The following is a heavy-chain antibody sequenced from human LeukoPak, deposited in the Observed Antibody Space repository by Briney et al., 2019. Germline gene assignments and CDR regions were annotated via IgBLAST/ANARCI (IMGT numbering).Heavy chain of an antibody. D-gene: IGHD4-17*01. J-gene: IGHJ5*02. V-gene: IGHV4-34*01. CDR3: ARQGLRRNWFDP. Sequence: SETLSLTCAVYGGSFSGYYWSWIRQPPGKGLEWIGEINHSGSTNYNPSLKSRVTISVDTSKNQFSLKLSSVTAADTAVYYCARQGLRRNWFDPWGQGTLVTVSS. CDR1: GGSFSGYY. CDR2: INHSGST.